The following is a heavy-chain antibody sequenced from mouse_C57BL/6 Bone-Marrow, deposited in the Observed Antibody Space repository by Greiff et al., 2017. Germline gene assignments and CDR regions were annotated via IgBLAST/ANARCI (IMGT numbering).Heavy chain of an antibody. V-gene: IGHV1-72*01. Sequence: QVQLQQPGAELVKPGASVTLSCTASGYPFTSYWMHWVKQRPGRGLEWIGRIDPKSGGTKYNEKFKSKATLTVDKPSSTAYMQLSSLTAEDSAVYYCARGDYWGQGTTLTVSS. CDR1: GYPFTSYW. J-gene: IGHJ2*01. CDR2: IDPKSGGT. CDR3: ARGDY.